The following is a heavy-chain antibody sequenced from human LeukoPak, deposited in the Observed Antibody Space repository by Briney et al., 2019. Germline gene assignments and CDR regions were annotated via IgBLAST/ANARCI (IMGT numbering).Heavy chain of an antibody. V-gene: IGHV3-23*01. CDR3: AKEGPPSSGWPFDY. D-gene: IGHD6-19*01. CDR2: IRDTGITT. Sequence: GGSLRLSCAASGFTFSSSAMSWVRQAPGKGLEWVSAIRDTGITTYYADSVKGRFTVSRDNSQNTLYLQMNSLRAEDTALYFCAKEGPPSSGWPFDYWGQGTLVTVSS. CDR1: GFTFSSSA. J-gene: IGHJ4*02.